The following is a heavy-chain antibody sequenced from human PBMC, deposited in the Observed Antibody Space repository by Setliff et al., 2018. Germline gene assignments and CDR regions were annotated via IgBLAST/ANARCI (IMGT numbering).Heavy chain of an antibody. CDR1: GGSISSRSYY. Sequence: SETLSLTCSVSGGSISSRSYYWGWIRQPPGKGLEWIGSIYYSGSTFYNPSLKSRVTISADTSKNQFSLKLSSVTAADTALYYCTVYNTGSSKDHYWGQGTPVTVSS. CDR3: TVYNTGSSKDHY. V-gene: IGHV4-39*01. D-gene: IGHD2-8*02. CDR2: IYYSGST. J-gene: IGHJ4*02.